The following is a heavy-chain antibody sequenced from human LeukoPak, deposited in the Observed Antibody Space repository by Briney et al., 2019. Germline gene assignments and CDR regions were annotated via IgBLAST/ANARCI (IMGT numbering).Heavy chain of an antibody. J-gene: IGHJ4*02. Sequence: GGSLRLSCAASGLVFSTYTMSWVRQAPGKGLEWVSSTTPSTDSTNYADSVQGRFTISRDNAKKSAYLQMNSLRAEDTAVYYCARVRSSSWYYFDYWGQGILVTVSS. CDR1: GLVFSTYT. CDR2: TTPSTDST. V-gene: IGHV3-21*01. D-gene: IGHD6-13*01. CDR3: ARVRSSSWYYFDY.